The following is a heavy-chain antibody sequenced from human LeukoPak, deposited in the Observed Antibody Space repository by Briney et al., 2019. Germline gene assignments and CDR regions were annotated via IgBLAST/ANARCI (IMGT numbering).Heavy chain of an antibody. V-gene: IGHV3-21*01. CDR3: AREGTVVTGTYYYYYMDV. J-gene: IGHJ6*03. CDR2: ISSSSSYI. D-gene: IGHD4-23*01. CDR1: GFTFSSYS. Sequence: PGGSLRLSCAASGFTFSSYSMNWVRQAPGKGLEWVSSISSSSSYIYYADSVKGRFTISRDNAKNSLYLQMNSLRAEDTAVYYCAREGTVVTGTYYYYYMDVWGKGTTVTVSS.